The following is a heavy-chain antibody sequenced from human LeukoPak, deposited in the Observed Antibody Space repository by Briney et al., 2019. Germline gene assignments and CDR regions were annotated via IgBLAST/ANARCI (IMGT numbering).Heavy chain of an antibody. CDR3: ARDFRRYSYGPLDY. CDR2: IFSSGST. Sequence: GGSLRLSCAASGFIVSSNYMSWVRQAPGKGLEWVSVIFSSGSTYYADSVKGRFTISRDSSKNTLYLQMGSLRVEDTAMYFCARDFRRYSYGPLDYWGQGTLVTVSS. CDR1: GFIVSSNY. D-gene: IGHD5-18*01. V-gene: IGHV3-53*01. J-gene: IGHJ4*02.